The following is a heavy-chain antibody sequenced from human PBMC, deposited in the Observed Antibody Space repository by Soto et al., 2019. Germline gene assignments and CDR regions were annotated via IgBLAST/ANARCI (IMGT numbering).Heavy chain of an antibody. D-gene: IGHD3-9*01. J-gene: IGHJ4*02. CDR1: GFTPTTTT. CDR3: ATSFRYFDN. Sequence: RSLRRSCACAGFTPTTTTLSWVRQPPGKGLEWVTTISGTASRTYYVDSVKGRFFISRDNSKNTVTLQMNNLTLDDTVVYYCATSFRYFDNWGQGTRVTVSS. CDR2: ISGTASRT. V-gene: IGHV3-23*01.